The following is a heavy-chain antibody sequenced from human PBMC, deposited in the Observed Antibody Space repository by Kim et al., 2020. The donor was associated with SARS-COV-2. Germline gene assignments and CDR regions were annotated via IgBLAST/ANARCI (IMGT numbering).Heavy chain of an antibody. CDR1: GYSINSGYY. Sequence: SETLSLTCTVSGYSINSGYYWGWIRQPPGRGLEWIGSIYHSGTTYYNPSLNSRVTISVDTSKNQFSLKLRSVTAADTAVYYCARGQAVDYWGQGTLVTVSS. V-gene: IGHV4-38-2*02. CDR2: IYHSGTT. J-gene: IGHJ4*02. CDR3: ARGQAVDY.